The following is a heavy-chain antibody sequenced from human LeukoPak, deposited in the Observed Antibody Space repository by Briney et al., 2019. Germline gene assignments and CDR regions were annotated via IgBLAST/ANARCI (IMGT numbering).Heavy chain of an antibody. Sequence: GVSLTLSCEASGFTFSAYAMTWVRQSPGKGLEGVSSIGSDNKPHYSESVKGRFAISRDNSKSMLFLQLNRLRAEDTALYCCARGGAGGSWFDFWGQGTLVTVSS. D-gene: IGHD6-19*01. V-gene: IGHV3-23*05. CDR3: ARGGAGGSWFDF. CDR2: IGSDNKP. CDR1: GFTFSAYA. J-gene: IGHJ4*02.